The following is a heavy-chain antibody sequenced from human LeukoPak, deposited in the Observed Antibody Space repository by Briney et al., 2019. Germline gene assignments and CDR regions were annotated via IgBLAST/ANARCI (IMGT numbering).Heavy chain of an antibody. CDR2: VSQRGNT. D-gene: IGHD4-11*01. CDR3: ARDPVRLDYNHGYFDY. V-gene: IGHV4-38-2*02. J-gene: IGHJ4*02. CDR1: GYSISSGNY. Sequence: PSETLSLTCTVSGYSISSGNYWGWIRQAPGEVLEMIASVSQRGNTYYNSSRESRVIIAVDTSKNQSSMKQTSVTATDTAVYYCARDPVRLDYNHGYFDYWGEGIMVTVSS.